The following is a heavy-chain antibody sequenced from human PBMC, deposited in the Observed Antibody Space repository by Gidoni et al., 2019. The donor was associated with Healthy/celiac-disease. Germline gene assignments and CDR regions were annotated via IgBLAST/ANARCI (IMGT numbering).Heavy chain of an antibody. CDR1: GGSISSYY. Sequence: QVQLQESGPGLVKPSETLSLTCTGSGGSISSYYWSWIRQPAGKGLEWIGRIYTSGSTNSTPSLKSRVTMSVDTSKNQFSLKLSSVTAADTAVYYCARDGQWLMNPGDNNWFDPWGQGTLVTVSS. V-gene: IGHV4-4*07. CDR3: ARDGQWLMNPGDNNWFDP. CDR2: IYTSGST. J-gene: IGHJ5*02. D-gene: IGHD6-19*01.